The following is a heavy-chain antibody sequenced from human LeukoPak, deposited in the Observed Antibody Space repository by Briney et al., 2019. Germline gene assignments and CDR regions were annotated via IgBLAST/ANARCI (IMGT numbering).Heavy chain of an antibody. V-gene: IGHV3-11*04. D-gene: IGHD3-16*01. CDR3: ARAGELRYMDV. CDR2: IKGTGLTT. J-gene: IGHJ6*03. Sequence: YSWGWIRQAPGKGLEWVSTIKGTGLTTYYADSVKGRFTISRDNAKHSLFLQMSSLRADDTAIYYCARAGELRYMDVWGKGTAVTVSS. CDR1: YS.